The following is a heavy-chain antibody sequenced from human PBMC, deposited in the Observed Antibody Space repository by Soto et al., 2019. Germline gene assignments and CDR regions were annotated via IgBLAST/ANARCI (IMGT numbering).Heavy chain of an antibody. Sequence: ASVKVSCKASGGTFSSYSISWVRQAPGQGLEWMGGIIPIFGTANYAQKFQGRVTITADESTSTAYMELSSLRSEDTAVYYCAREGGYGSGSYYRNDAFDIWGQGTMVTVSS. CDR2: IIPIFGTA. J-gene: IGHJ3*02. D-gene: IGHD3-10*01. CDR1: GGTFSSYS. V-gene: IGHV1-69*13. CDR3: AREGGYGSGSYYRNDAFDI.